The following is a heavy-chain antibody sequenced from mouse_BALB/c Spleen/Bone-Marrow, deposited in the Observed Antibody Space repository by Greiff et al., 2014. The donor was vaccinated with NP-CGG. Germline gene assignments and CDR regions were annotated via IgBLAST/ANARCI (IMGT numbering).Heavy chain of an antibody. CDR3: ARTAPENFDY. D-gene: IGHD1-2*01. V-gene: IGHV14-3*02. Sequence: VQPQQSGAELVKPGASVKLSCTASGFNIKDTYMHWVKQRPEQGLEWTGRIDPANGNTKYDPKFQGKATITADTSSNTAYLQLSSPTSEDTAVYYCARTAPENFDYWGQGTTLTVSS. CDR1: GFNIKDTY. J-gene: IGHJ2*01. CDR2: IDPANGNT.